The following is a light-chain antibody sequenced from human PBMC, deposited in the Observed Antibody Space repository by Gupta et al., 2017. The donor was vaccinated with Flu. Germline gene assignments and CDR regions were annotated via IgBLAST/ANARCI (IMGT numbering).Light chain of an antibody. CDR3: AAWDDSRNGVL. V-gene: IGLV1-44*01. Sequence: QSVLTQPPSVSGTPGQRVTISCSGSTSTIGSETVHWYQQLPGPAPNLLIYSDNQRHSGVPDRFSGSKSGTSASLAISGLQAEDEADYYCAAWDDSRNGVLFGGGTKLTVL. J-gene: IGLJ2*01. CDR1: TSTIGSET. CDR2: SDN.